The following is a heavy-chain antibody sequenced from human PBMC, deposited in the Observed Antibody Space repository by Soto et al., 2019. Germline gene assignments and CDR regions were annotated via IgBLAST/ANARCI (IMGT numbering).Heavy chain of an antibody. D-gene: IGHD2-21*01. CDR1: GFTFHDSA. J-gene: IGHJ4*02. CDR3: AKGLCVGTCPFDY. V-gene: IGHV3-9*01. CDR2: VTLNSGTI. Sequence: EVQLVESGGGLVQPGGSLRLSCAVSGFTFHDSAMHWDRQAPGKGLEWVSSVTLNSGTIGYADSVQGRVTVSRDNARNSLYLQMNSVRAEDTALYFCAKGLCVGTCPFDYWGQGTLVTVSS.